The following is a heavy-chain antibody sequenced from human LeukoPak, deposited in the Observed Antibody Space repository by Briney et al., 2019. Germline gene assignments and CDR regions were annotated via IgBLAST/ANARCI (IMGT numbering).Heavy chain of an antibody. J-gene: IGHJ4*02. CDR2: IYNSGRP. CDR1: GGSISSYY. V-gene: IGHV4-59*08. CDR3: GRMRIVGANDY. Sequence: PSESLSLTCTVSGGSISSYYWSWIRQPPGKGLEWVGYIYNSGRPKYNPSLKSRVTISVDTSKNQFSLKLTSVTAADTAVYYCGRMRIVGANDYWGEGTLVTVSS. D-gene: IGHD1-26*01.